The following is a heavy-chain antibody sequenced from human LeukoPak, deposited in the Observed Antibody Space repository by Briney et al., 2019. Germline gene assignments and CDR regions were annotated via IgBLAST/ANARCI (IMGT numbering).Heavy chain of an antibody. CDR1: GYTLTELS. CDR2: FDPEDGET. V-gene: IGHV1-24*01. D-gene: IGHD1-26*01. CDR3: ARDRVWLVGATSLFDY. Sequence: ASVKVSCKVSGYTLTELSMHWVRQAPGKGLEWMGGFDPEDGETIYAQKFQGRVTMTEDTSTDTAYMELSSLRSDDTAVYYCARDRVWLVGATSLFDYWGQGTLVTVSS. J-gene: IGHJ4*02.